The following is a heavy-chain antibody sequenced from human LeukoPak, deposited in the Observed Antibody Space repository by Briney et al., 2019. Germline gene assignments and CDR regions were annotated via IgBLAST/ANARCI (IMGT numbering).Heavy chain of an antibody. CDR2: IRSKANSYAT. J-gene: IGHJ3*01. D-gene: IGHD1-26*01. Sequence: PGGSLRLSCAASGFTFSGSAMHCVRQASGKGLEWVGRIRSKANSYATAYAASVKGRFTISRDDSKTTAYLQMNSLKTEDTAVYYCTRLSLRGSYDYWGQGTMVTVSS. CDR3: TRLSLRGSYDY. CDR1: GFTFSGSA. V-gene: IGHV3-73*01.